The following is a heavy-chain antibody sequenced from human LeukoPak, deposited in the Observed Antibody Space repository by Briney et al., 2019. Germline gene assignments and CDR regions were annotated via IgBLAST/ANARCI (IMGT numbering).Heavy chain of an antibody. CDR3: AKDEYSSYMDV. V-gene: IGHV3-43D*03. J-gene: IGHJ6*03. D-gene: IGHD3-22*01. Sequence: PGGSLRLSCAASGFTFDDYAMHWVRQAPGKGLEWVSLISWDGGSTYYADFVKGRFTISRDNSKNSLYLQMNGLRAEDTALYYCAKDEYSSYMDVWGKGTTVTVSS. CDR1: GFTFDDYA. CDR2: ISWDGGST.